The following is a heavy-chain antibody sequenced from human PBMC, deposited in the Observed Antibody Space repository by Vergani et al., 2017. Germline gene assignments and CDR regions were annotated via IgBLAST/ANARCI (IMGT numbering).Heavy chain of an antibody. Sequence: QVQLVQSGAEVKKPGASVKVSCKASDYNFTSYGISWVRQAPGQGLEWMGWISAYNGNTDYAQKLQGRVTMTTDTSTSTAYMELRSLRSDDTAVYYCARQGRPAAPYYYYYYMDFWGKGTTVTVSS. CDR2: ISAYNGNT. J-gene: IGHJ6*03. D-gene: IGHD2-2*01. CDR1: DYNFTSYG. CDR3: ARQGRPAAPYYYYYYMDF. V-gene: IGHV1-18*01.